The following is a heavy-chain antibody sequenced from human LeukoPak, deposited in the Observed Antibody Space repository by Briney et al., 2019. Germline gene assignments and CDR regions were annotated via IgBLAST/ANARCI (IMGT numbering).Heavy chain of an antibody. CDR3: VKGLEVGYSYGYDY. CDR1: GFPFSSYW. CDR2: IKQDGSKK. Sequence: GGSLRLSCVASGFPFSSYWMTWVRQAPGKGLEWVANIKQDGSKKSYVDSVKGRFTISRDNAKNSLYLQMNSLRPEDTALYYCVKGLEVGYSYGYDYWGQGTLVTVSS. J-gene: IGHJ4*02. V-gene: IGHV3-7*03. D-gene: IGHD5-18*01.